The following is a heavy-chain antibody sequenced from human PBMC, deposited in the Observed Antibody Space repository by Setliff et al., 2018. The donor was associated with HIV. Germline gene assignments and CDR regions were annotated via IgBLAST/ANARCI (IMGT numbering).Heavy chain of an antibody. CDR3: ARGARGYSYG. D-gene: IGHD5-18*01. J-gene: IGHJ4*02. Sequence: LRLSCAGSGFTFSSYWMSWVRQAPGKGLEWVANIKQDGSGKYYVESVKGRFTISRDNANNSLYLQMNSLRAEDTAVYYCARGARGYSYGWGQGTLVTVSS. V-gene: IGHV3-7*01. CDR2: IKQDGSGK. CDR1: GFTFSSYW.